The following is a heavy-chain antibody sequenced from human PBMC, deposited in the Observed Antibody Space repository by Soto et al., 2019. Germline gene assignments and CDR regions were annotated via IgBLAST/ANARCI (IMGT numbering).Heavy chain of an antibody. D-gene: IGHD6-13*01. CDR3: ARGRTAAAATRVYYYYYYMDV. J-gene: IGHJ6*03. CDR2: INHSGST. CDR1: GGSFSGYY. V-gene: IGHV4-34*01. Sequence: SETLSLTCAVYGGSFSGYYWSWIRQPPGKGLEWIGEINHSGSTNYNPSLKSRVTISVDTSKNQFSLKLSSVTAADTAVYYCARGRTAAAATRVYYYYYYMDVWGKGTTVTVSS.